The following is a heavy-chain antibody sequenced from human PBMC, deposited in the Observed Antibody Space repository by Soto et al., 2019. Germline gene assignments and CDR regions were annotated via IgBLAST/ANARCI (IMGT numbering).Heavy chain of an antibody. V-gene: IGHV4-34*01. Sequence: SETLSLTCAVYGGSFCGYYWSGIRKPPGKGLEWIGEINHSGSTNYNPSLKSRVTISVDTSKNQFSLKLSSVTAADTAVYYCARAPRYCSGGSCYKYYYYYYMDVWGKGTTVTVSS. CDR1: GGSFCGYY. CDR3: ARAPRYCSGGSCYKYYYYYYMDV. CDR2: INHSGST. J-gene: IGHJ6*03. D-gene: IGHD2-15*01.